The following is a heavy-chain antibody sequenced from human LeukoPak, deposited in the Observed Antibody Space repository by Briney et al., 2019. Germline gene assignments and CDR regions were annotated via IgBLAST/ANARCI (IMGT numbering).Heavy chain of an antibody. J-gene: IGHJ3*02. D-gene: IGHD6-19*01. V-gene: IGHV3-30*04. CDR3: VRGGGSGRYGGPFDI. CDR1: GFTFSSYA. Sequence: GGSLRLSCAASGFTFSSYAMHWVRQAPGKGLEWVAVISYDGSNKYYADSVKGRFTISRDNAKNSLYLQMNSLRAEDTAVYYCVRGGGSGRYGGPFDIWGQGTMVTVSS. CDR2: ISYDGSNK.